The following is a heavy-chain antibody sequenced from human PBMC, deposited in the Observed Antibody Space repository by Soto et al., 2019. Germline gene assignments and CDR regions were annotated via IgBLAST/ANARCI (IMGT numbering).Heavy chain of an antibody. J-gene: IGHJ4*02. CDR1: GFTFSSYG. V-gene: IGHV3-30*18. CDR2: ISYDGSNK. Sequence: QVQLVESGGGVVQPGRSLRLSCAASGFTFSSYGMHWVRQAPGKGLELVAVISYDGSNKYYADSVKGRFTISRDNSKNTLYVQMNSLRAEDTAVYYCAKDGGGITMVRGVPDYWGQGTLVTVSS. D-gene: IGHD3-10*01. CDR3: AKDGGGITMVRGVPDY.